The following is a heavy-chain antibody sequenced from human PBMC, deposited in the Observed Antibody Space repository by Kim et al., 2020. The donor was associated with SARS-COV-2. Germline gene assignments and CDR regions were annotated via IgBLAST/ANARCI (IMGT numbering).Heavy chain of an antibody. Sequence: GGSLRLSCAASGFTFTDSNMHWVRQASGKGLEWVGRIRSKADSYATAYAASVKGRFTISRDDSKNTAYLQMNSLKTEDTAIYYCTPYCGSASCSRLLYMDVWGKGTAVTVSS. CDR3: TPYCGSASCSRLLYMDV. V-gene: IGHV3-73*01. J-gene: IGHJ6*03. CDR1: GFTFTDSN. CDR2: IRSKADSYAT. D-gene: IGHD2-2*01.